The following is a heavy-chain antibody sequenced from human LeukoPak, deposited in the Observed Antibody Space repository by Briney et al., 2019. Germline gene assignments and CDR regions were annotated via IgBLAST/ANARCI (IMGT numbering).Heavy chain of an antibody. V-gene: IGHV4-59*01. CDR1: GGSISSYY. Sequence: SETLSLTCTVSGGSISSYYWSWIRQPPGKGLEWIGYIYYSGSTNYNPSLKSRVTISVHTSKNQFSLKLSSVTAADTAVYYCARDSRHSDGGDDAFDIWGQGTMVTVSS. CDR2: IYYSGST. J-gene: IGHJ3*02. D-gene: IGHD5-18*01. CDR3: ARDSRHSDGGDDAFDI.